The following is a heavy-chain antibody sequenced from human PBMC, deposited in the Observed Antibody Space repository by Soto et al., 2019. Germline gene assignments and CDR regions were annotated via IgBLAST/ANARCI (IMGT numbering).Heavy chain of an antibody. V-gene: IGHV1-69*06. CDR2: IIPIFGTA. J-gene: IGHJ6*02. CDR3: ARDIGYSSGGYYYYYGMDV. CDR1: GGTFSSYA. D-gene: IGHD6-19*01. Sequence: QVQLVQSGAEVKKPGSSVKVSCKASGGTFSSYAISWVRQAPGQGLEWMGGIIPIFGTANYAQKFQGRVTITADKSTSTAYMELSSLRSEDTAVYYCARDIGYSSGGYYYYYGMDVWGQGTTVTVSS.